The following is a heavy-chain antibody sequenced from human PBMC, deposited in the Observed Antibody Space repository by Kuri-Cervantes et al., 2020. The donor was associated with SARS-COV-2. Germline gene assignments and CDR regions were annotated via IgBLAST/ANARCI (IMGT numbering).Heavy chain of an antibody. CDR1: GGSISSYY. V-gene: IGHV4-4*07. CDR2: IYTSGST. J-gene: IGHJ4*02. Sequence: GSLRLSCTVSGGSISSYYWSWIRQPAGKGLEWIGRIYTSGSTNYNPSLKSRVTISVDTSKNQFSLKLSSVTAADTAVYYCARQLLYDSSGYPEYYFDYWGQGTLVTVSS. D-gene: IGHD3-22*01. CDR3: ARQLLYDSSGYPEYYFDY.